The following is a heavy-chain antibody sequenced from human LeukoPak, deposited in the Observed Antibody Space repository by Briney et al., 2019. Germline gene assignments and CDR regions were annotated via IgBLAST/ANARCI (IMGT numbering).Heavy chain of an antibody. J-gene: IGHJ4*02. CDR3: ARANPLYCSSTTCLFDY. D-gene: IGHD2-2*01. V-gene: IGHV1-2*02. Sequence: GASVKVSCKASGYTFTGYYMHWVRQAPGQGFEWMGWINPNSGDTNYAQKFQGRVTMTRDTSISTAHMELSRLRSDDTAVYYWARANPLYCSSTTCLFDYWGQETLVTVSS. CDR1: GYTFTGYY. CDR2: INPNSGDT.